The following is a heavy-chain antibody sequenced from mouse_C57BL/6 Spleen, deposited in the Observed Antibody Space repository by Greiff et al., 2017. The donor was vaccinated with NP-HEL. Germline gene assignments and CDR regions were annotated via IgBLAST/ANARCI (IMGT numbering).Heavy chain of an antibody. D-gene: IGHD1-1*01. J-gene: IGHJ1*03. Sequence: EVQLQESGGDLVKPGGSLKLSCAASGFTFSSYGMSWVRQTPDKRLEWVATISSGGSYTYYPDSVKGRFTISRDNAKNTLYLQMSSLKSEDTAMYYCARHGGSSLYWYFDVWGTGTTVTVSS. CDR1: GFTFSSYG. CDR3: ARHGGSSLYWYFDV. CDR2: ISSGGSYT. V-gene: IGHV5-6*01.